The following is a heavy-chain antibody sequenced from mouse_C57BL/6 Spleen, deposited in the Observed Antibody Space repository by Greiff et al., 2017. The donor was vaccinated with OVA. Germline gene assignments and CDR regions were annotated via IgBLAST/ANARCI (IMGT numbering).Heavy chain of an antibody. Sequence: EMKLMESGGGLVKPGGSLKLSCAASGFTFSDYGMHWVRQAPEKGLEWVAYISSGSSTIYYADTVKGRFTISRDNAKNTLFLQMTSLRSEDTAMYYCARDDYDRGYAMDYWGQGTSVTVSS. CDR2: ISSGSSTI. CDR3: ARDDYDRGYAMDY. J-gene: IGHJ4*01. V-gene: IGHV5-17*01. D-gene: IGHD2-4*01. CDR1: GFTFSDYG.